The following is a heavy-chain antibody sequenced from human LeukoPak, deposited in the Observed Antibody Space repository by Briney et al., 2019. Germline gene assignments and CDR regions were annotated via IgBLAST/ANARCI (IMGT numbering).Heavy chain of an antibody. CDR3: ARDGYNGRFDF. Sequence: ASVKVSCKATGYTFTNYYMHWVRQAPGQGLEWMGIINPSGGSTSYAQKFQGRVIMTRDMSTSTVYMDLSSLRSEDTAVYYCARDGYNGRFDFWGQGTLVTVSS. V-gene: IGHV1-46*01. CDR2: INPSGGST. D-gene: IGHD5-24*01. J-gene: IGHJ4*02. CDR1: GYTFTNYY.